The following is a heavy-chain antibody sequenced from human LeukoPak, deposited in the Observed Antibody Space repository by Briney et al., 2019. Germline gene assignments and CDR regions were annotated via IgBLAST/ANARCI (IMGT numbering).Heavy chain of an antibody. CDR3: ARGYYGSGSYYPWDY. V-gene: IGHV1-18*01. J-gene: IGHJ4*02. CDR1: GYTFTSYG. D-gene: IGHD3-10*01. Sequence: ASVKVSCKASGYTFTSYGISWVRQAPGQGLEWMGWISAYNGNTNYAQKLQGRVTMTTDTSTSTAYMELRSLRSDDTAVYYRARGYYGSGSYYPWDYWGQGTLATVSS. CDR2: ISAYNGNT.